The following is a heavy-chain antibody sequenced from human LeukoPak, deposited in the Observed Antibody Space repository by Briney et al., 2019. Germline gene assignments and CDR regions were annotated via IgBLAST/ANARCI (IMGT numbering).Heavy chain of an antibody. J-gene: IGHJ4*02. V-gene: IGHV1-46*01. D-gene: IGHD1-1*01. CDR3: ARDFPLQMGVDY. CDR2: INPSGGST. CDR1: GYTLTELS. Sequence: GASVKVSCKVSGYTLTELSMHWVRQAPGQGLEWMGIINPSGGSTTYAQKFQGRVTMTRDTSTSTVYMELSSLRSEDTAVYYCARDFPLQMGVDYWGQGTLVTVSS.